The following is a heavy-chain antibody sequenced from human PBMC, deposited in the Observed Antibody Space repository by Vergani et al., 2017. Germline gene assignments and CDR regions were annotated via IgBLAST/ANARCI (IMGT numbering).Heavy chain of an antibody. V-gene: IGHV1-46*01. CDR1: GYTFTSYY. Sequence: QVPLVQSGAEVKKPGASVKVSCKASGYTFTSYYMHWVRQAPGQGLEWMGIINPSGGSTSYAQKFQGRVTMTRDTSTSTVYMELSSLRSEDTAVYYCARDRYPRRCSSSWYGSATTFDYRGQGTLVTVSS. J-gene: IGHJ4*02. D-gene: IGHD6-13*01. CDR3: ARDRYPRRCSSSWYGSATTFDY. CDR2: INPSGGST.